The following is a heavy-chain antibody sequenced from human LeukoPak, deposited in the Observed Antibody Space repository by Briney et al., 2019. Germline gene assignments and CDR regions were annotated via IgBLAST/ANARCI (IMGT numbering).Heavy chain of an antibody. J-gene: IGHJ4*02. CDR1: GYTFIGYY. CDR2: INPNSGGT. D-gene: IGHD3-22*01. V-gene: IGHV1-2*06. Sequence: ASVKVSCKASGYTFIGYYMHWVRQAPGQGLEWMGRINPNSGGTSYAQKFQGRVTMTRDTSISTAYMELSGLRTDDTAVYYCAKSHNYYESSGFLDQWGRGTLVTVSS. CDR3: AKSHNYYESSGFLDQ.